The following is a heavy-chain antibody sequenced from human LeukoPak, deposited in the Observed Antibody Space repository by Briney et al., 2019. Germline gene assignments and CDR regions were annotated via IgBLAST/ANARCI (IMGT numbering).Heavy chain of an antibody. CDR1: GGTFSSNA. J-gene: IGHJ1*01. Sequence: SVTLSCKASGGTFSSNAINWVRQAPGQGLEWVGGISTIFGTTNYAQKFQGRVTITADESTSTAYMELSSLRSEDTAVYYCARTHDDYGDYAFQHWGQGTLVTVSS. V-gene: IGHV1-69*01. CDR3: ARTHDDYGDYAFQH. D-gene: IGHD4-17*01. CDR2: ISTIFGTT.